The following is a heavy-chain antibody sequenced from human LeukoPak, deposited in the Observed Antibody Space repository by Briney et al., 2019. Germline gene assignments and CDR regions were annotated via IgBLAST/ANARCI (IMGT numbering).Heavy chain of an antibody. Sequence: PGGSLGLSCAASGFTFSNAWMSWVRQAPGKGLEWVGRIKSKTDGGTTDYAAPVKGRFTISRDDSKNTLYLQMNSLKTEDTAVYYCTSITPAGYLDYWGQGTLVTVSS. CDR1: GFTFSNAW. D-gene: IGHD6-13*01. CDR3: TSITPAGYLDY. V-gene: IGHV3-15*01. J-gene: IGHJ4*02. CDR2: IKSKTDGGTT.